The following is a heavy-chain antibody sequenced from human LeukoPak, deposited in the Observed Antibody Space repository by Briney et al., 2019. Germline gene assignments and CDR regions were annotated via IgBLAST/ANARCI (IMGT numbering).Heavy chain of an antibody. CDR1: GFTFDDYG. J-gene: IGHJ4*02. CDR2: INWNGGST. Sequence: PGGSLRLSCAASGFTFDDYGMSWVRQAPGKGLEWVSGINWNGGSTGYADSVKGRFTISRDNAKNSLYLQMNSLRAEDTALYYCAKDFGRQWLAAYTFDHWGQGTLVTVSS. CDR3: AKDFGRQWLAAYTFDH. V-gene: IGHV3-20*04. D-gene: IGHD6-19*01.